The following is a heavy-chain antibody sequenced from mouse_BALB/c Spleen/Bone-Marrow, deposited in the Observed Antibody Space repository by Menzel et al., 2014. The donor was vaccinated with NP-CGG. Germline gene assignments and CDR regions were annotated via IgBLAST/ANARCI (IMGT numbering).Heavy chain of an antibody. V-gene: IGHV5-17*02. CDR2: INGGSNTI. CDR1: GFTFSSFG. D-gene: IGHD1-2*01. CDR3: ARGTTALRYFDV. J-gene: IGHJ1*01. Sequence: VQLQQSGGGLVQPGGSRKLSCAASGFTFSSFGMYWIRQAPEKGLEWVAYINGGSNTIYYADTVKGRFTISRDNPKNTLFLQMTSLRSEDTAMYFCARGTTALRYFDVWGAGTTVTVSS.